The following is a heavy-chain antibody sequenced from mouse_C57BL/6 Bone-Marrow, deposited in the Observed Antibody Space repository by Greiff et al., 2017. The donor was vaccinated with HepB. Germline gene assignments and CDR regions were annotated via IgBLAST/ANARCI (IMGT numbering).Heavy chain of an antibody. CDR1: GYSITSGYY. V-gene: IGHV3-6*01. CDR3: ARDLLWYLWFAY. Sequence: EVQLQQSGPGLVKPSQSLSLTCSVTGYSITSGYYWNWIRQFPGNKLEWMGYISYDGSNNYNPSLKNRISITRDTSKNQFFLKLNSVTTEDTATYYCARDLLWYLWFAYWGQGTLVTVSA. J-gene: IGHJ3*01. D-gene: IGHD2-1*01. CDR2: ISYDGSN.